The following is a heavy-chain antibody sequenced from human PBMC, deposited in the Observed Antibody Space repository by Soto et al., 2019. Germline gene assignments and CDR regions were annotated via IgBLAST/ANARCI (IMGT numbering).Heavy chain of an antibody. CDR1: GYSFTSYW. CDR3: ARDLIGGSSVPRFLAY. D-gene: IGHD1-26*01. J-gene: IGHJ4*02. V-gene: IGHV5-51*01. Sequence: GEPLKISCKGSGYSFTSYWIGWVRQMPGKGLEWMGVIYPGDSDTRYSPSFQGQVTITRDTSASTAYMELSSLRSEDTAVYYCARDLIGGSSVPRFLAYWGQGTLVTVSS. CDR2: IYPGDSDT.